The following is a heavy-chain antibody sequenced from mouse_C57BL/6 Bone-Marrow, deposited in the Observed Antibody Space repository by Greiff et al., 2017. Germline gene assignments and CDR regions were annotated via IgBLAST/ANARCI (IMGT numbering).Heavy chain of an antibody. CDR3: ARSYDYDDYTMDY. V-gene: IGHV1-64*01. D-gene: IGHD2-4*01. J-gene: IGHJ4*01. CDR2: MHPNGGSP. Sequence: QVQLKQPGAELVKPGASVKLSCKASGYTFTNYWMHWVKQRPGQGLEWIGMMHPNGGSPDYNEKFKSEVTLSVDKSSRTAYMELSSLKSEDSAVYYCARSYDYDDYTMDYWGQGTSVTVSS. CDR1: GYTFTNYW.